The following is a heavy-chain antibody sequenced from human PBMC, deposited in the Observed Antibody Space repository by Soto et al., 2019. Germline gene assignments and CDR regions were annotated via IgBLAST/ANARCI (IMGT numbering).Heavy chain of an antibody. CDR2: IYWNDDK. CDR1: GFSLSTSGVG. D-gene: IGHD1-26*01. J-gene: IGHJ3*02. CDR3: AHRRTGIVGDGYKHDAFDI. Sequence: SGPTLVNPTQTLTLTCTFSGFSLSTSGVGVGWIRQPPGKALEWLALIYWNDDKRYSPSLKSRLTITKDTSKNQVVLTMTNMDPVDTATYYCAHRRTGIVGDGYKHDAFDIWGQGTMVTVSS. V-gene: IGHV2-5*01.